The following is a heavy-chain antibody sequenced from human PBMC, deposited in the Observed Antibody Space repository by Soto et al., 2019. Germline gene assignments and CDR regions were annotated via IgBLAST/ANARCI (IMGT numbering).Heavy chain of an antibody. Sequence: EVQLLESGGGLVQPGGPVSLSCAASGLTFGNYAWSWVRQAPGKGLEWVSAISGDGGRTYYADSVKGRFTISRDNSKNTLYLQMNTLRAEDTAVYYCAVTPNCGRDCSAASYWYFDIWGRGTLVTVSS. CDR3: AVTPNCGRDCSAASYWYFDI. V-gene: IGHV3-23*01. J-gene: IGHJ2*01. D-gene: IGHD2-21*02. CDR1: GLTFGNYA. CDR2: ISGDGGRT.